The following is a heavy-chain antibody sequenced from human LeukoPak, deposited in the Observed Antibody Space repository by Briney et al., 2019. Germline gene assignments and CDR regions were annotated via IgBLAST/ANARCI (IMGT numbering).Heavy chain of an antibody. Sequence: SETLSLTCVVSGYAISSGHYWGWIRQSPGKGLEWIGSFYAGGSIYYNPSLKSRVTIVEDTSRNQFSLKMTSVTAADTAVYYCTREVVEVPTAVIDYWGQGALVTVPS. J-gene: IGHJ4*02. D-gene: IGHD1-26*01. V-gene: IGHV4-38-2*02. CDR1: GYAISSGHY. CDR3: TREVVEVPTAVIDY. CDR2: FYAGGSI.